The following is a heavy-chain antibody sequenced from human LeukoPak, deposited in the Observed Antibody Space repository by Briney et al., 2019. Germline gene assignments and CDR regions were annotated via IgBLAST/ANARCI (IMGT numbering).Heavy chain of an antibody. CDR1: GDSVTGYF. J-gene: IGHJ4*02. V-gene: IGHV4-59*02. CDR2: IYKIGTT. Sequence: SETLSLTCTVFGDSVTGYFLNWVRQPPGKGLEWIGHIYKIGTTNYNPSLKSRLTISADTSKNQFSLQLRSVTAADTAVYCVIGVGCQPDYWGQGALVTLSS. CDR3: IGVGCQPDY. D-gene: IGHD2-8*01.